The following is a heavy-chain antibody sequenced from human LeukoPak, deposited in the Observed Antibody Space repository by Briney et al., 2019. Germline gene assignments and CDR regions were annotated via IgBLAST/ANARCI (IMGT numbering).Heavy chain of an antibody. J-gene: IGHJ6*03. Sequence: SETLSLTCTVPGYSISSGYYGGWIRQPPGKGLEWVGSIYHSGSAYHNPSLKSRVAISVDTSKNQFSLQLSSVTAADTAVYYCASPAVAGSGYYYYYMGVWGKGTTVTVSS. CDR2: IYHSGSA. CDR3: ASPAVAGSGYYYYYMGV. D-gene: IGHD6-19*01. CDR1: GYSISSGYY. V-gene: IGHV4-38-2*02.